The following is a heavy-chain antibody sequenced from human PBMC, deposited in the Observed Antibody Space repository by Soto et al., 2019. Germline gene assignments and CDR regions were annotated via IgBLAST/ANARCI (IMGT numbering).Heavy chain of an antibody. CDR1: GFTFSSYA. D-gene: IGHD4-17*01. V-gene: IGHV3-30-3*01. Sequence: QVQLVESGGGVVQPGRSLRLSCAASGFTFSSYAMHWVHQAPGKGLEWVAVISYDGNNKHYADSVKGRFTISRDNSKNTLHLQMSSLRAEDTAVYYCARDLSPEHEYGDYSFDYWGQGTLVTVSS. CDR3: ARDLSPEHEYGDYSFDY. J-gene: IGHJ4*02. CDR2: ISYDGNNK.